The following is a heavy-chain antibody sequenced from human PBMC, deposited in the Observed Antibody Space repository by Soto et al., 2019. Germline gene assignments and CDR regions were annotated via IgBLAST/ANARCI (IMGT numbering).Heavy chain of an antibody. D-gene: IGHD5-12*01. CDR3: ARGLGILAKSKLLSRGYYSAY. J-gene: IGHJ4*01. Sequence: CIIKNKRKRLEWIGEIYHSGSTNYNPSLKSRVTISVDTSKSQLSLKLTSVTAADTAGYYCARGLGILAKSKLLSRGYYSAYWGPGTLVTVSP. CDR2: IYHSGST. V-gene: IGHV4-34*13.